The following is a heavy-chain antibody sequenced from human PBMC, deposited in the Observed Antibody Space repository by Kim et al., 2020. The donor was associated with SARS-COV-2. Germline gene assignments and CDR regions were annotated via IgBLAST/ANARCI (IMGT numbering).Heavy chain of an antibody. J-gene: IGHJ4*02. CDR2: ISGSGGST. CDR1: GFTFSSYA. D-gene: IGHD6-13*01. Sequence: GGSLRLSCAASGFTFSSYAMSWVRQAQGKGLEWVSAISGSGGSTYYADSVKGRFTISRDNSNNTLYLQMNSLRAEDTAVYYCAKVWVAAAAPFDYWGQGTLVTVSS. CDR3: AKVWVAAAAPFDY. V-gene: IGHV3-23*01.